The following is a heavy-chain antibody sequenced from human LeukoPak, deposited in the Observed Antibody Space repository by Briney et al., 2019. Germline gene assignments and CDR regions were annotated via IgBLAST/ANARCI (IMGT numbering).Heavy chain of an antibody. CDR3: ARELRYAFDI. V-gene: IGHV4-34*01. CDR1: GGSFSGYY. D-gene: IGHD4-23*01. J-gene: IGHJ3*02. CDR2: INHSGST. Sequence: PSETLSLTCAVYGGSFSGYYWSWIRQPPGKGLEWIGEINHSGSTNYNPSLKSRVTISVDTSKNQFSLKLSSVTAADTAAYYCARELRYAFDIWGQGTMVTVSS.